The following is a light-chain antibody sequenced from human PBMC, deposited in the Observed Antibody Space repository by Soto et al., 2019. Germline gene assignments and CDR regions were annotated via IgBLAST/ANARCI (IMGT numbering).Light chain of an antibody. J-gene: IGKJ2*01. CDR3: MEGTYWPKT. CDR1: QSFVHSDGNTY. CDR2: RVS. Sequence: DVVLTQSPLSLPVTLGQPASISCRSSQSFVHSDGNTYLHWFQQRPGQSPRRLIYRVSTRDSGVPDRFSGGGSGTDFTLKISRVEAEDVGVYYCMEGTYWPKTVGQGTKLEIK. V-gene: IGKV2-30*02.